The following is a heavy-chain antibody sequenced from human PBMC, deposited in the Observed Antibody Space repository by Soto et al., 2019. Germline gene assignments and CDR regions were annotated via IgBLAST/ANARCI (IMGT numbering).Heavy chain of an antibody. CDR2: IYSGGST. Sequence: GGSLRLSCAASGFTVSSNYMSWVRQAPGKGLEWVSVIYSGGSTYYADSVKGQFTISRDNSKNTLYLQMNSLRAEDTAVYYCARDKRRYSFWSGYYAFDIWGQGTMVTVSS. V-gene: IGHV3-53*01. CDR1: GFTVSSNY. J-gene: IGHJ3*02. CDR3: ARDKRRYSFWSGYYAFDI. D-gene: IGHD3-3*01.